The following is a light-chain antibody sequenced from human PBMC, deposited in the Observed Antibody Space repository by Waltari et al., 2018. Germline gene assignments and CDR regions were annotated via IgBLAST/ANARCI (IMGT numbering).Light chain of an antibody. Sequence: DIQMTQSPSSLSASVGDRVTITCRASQSFTNYLNWYQQKPGNAPKPLIYAASSLQSGVPSRFSGSGSGTDFTLTISNLQPEDFATYYCQQSYSTPITFGQGTRLEIK. CDR2: AAS. CDR3: QQSYSTPIT. J-gene: IGKJ5*01. CDR1: QSFTNY. V-gene: IGKV1-39*01.